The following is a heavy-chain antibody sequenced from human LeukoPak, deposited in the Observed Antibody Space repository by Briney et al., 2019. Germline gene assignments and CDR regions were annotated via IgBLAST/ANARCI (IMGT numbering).Heavy chain of an antibody. CDR3: TGSFGELTFFDY. J-gene: IGHJ4*02. CDR1: GFTFGDYG. CDR2: IRSKAYGGTT. Sequence: PGRSLRLSCTASGFTFGDYGMSWVRQAPGKGLEWVGFIRSKAYGGTTEYAASVKGRFTISRDDSKSIAYLQMNSLKTEDTAVYYCTGSFGELTFFDYWGQGTLVTVSS. D-gene: IGHD3-10*01. V-gene: IGHV3-49*04.